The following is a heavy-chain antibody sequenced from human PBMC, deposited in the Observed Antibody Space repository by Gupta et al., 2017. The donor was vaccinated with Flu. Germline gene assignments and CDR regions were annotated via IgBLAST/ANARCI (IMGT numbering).Heavy chain of an antibody. CDR3: TRVGGCSSASCYGDY. V-gene: IGHV3-49*03. D-gene: IGHD2-2*01. Sequence: EVQLVESGGGLVQPGRSQRLSCTASGFSFGNYQMSWFRQAPGKGLEWVGFIRSQRYGGTADYAASVQGRFVISRDDSESIVYLQMNSLKTEDTAVYYCTRVGGCSSASCYGDYWAQGTLVTVSS. J-gene: IGHJ4*02. CDR2: IRSQRYGGTA. CDR1: GFSFGNYQ.